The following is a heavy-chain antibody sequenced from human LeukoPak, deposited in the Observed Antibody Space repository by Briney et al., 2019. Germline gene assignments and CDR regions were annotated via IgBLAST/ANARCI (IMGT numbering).Heavy chain of an antibody. CDR1: GGTFSSYA. Sequence: SVKVSCKASGGTFSSYAISWVRQAPGQGLEWMGGIIPIFGTANYAQKFQGRVTITADESTSTAYMELSSLRSEDTAVYYGAREYYYDSSGYYPTYYFDYWGQGTLVTVSS. J-gene: IGHJ4*02. D-gene: IGHD3-22*01. V-gene: IGHV1-69*13. CDR2: IIPIFGTA. CDR3: AREYYYDSSGYYPTYYFDY.